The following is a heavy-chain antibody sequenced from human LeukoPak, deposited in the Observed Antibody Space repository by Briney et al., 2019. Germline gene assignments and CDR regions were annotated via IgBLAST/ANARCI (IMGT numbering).Heavy chain of an antibody. CDR1: GDIFSTNSAT. Sequence: PSQILSLTRALCGDIFSTNSATWHWIRQTPSRGLEWLGRTYYRSKWYSDYAVSAKSRLTINSDTSKNQFSLQLNSVTPEDTAVYYCTRDVGYTSGLLYWDQGTLVTVSS. D-gene: IGHD6-19*01. J-gene: IGHJ4*02. V-gene: IGHV6-1*01. CDR3: TRDVGYTSGLLY. CDR2: TYYRSKWYS.